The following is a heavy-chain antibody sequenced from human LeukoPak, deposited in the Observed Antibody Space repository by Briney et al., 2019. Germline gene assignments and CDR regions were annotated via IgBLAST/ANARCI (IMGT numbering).Heavy chain of an antibody. D-gene: IGHD5-18*01. CDR2: IYYSGST. Sequence: KTSKTLSLTCTVSGGSISSNGYYWGWIRQPPGKGLEWIGSIYYSGSTYYIPSLKSRATISVDTSKNQISLELTSVTAADTAVYYCARHRGYSYGYLDYWGQGTLVTVSS. J-gene: IGHJ4*02. CDR1: GGSISSNGYY. V-gene: IGHV4-39*01. CDR3: ARHRGYSYGYLDY.